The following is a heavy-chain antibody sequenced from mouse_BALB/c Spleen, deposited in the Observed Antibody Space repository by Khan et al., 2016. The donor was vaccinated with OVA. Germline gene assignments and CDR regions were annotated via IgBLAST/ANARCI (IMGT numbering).Heavy chain of an antibody. V-gene: IGHV5-9-3*01. CDR2: ISSDGDYT. Sequence: EVELVESGGGLVKPGGSLKLSCAASGFTFSTYAMSWVRQTPEKRLEWVATISSDGDYTYYPDNVTGRFTISRDNAKNTPYLQMSSLRSEDTAMYFCARCPYGSFAYWGQGTLVTVSA. CDR1: GFTFSTYA. D-gene: IGHD2-1*01. J-gene: IGHJ3*01. CDR3: ARCPYGSFAY.